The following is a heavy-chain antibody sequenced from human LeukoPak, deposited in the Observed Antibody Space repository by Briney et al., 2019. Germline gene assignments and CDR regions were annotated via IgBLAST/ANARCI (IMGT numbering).Heavy chain of an antibody. D-gene: IGHD5-12*01. CDR3: ARGGYSLDY. CDR1: GFSLSGYW. Sequence: GGSLRLSCAAFGFSLSGYWMSWVRQAPGKGLEWVARLHADGSEKYYVDSVKGRFTISRDNAKNSLYLQMTSLRVEDTAVYYCARGGYSLDYLGHETLVTVSS. V-gene: IGHV3-7*01. CDR2: LHADGSEK. J-gene: IGHJ4*01.